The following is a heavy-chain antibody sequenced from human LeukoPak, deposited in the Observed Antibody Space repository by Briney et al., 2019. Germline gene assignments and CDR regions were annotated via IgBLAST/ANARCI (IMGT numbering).Heavy chain of an antibody. V-gene: IGHV3-23*01. CDR1: GYTLSSLA. D-gene: IGHD1/OR15-1a*01. J-gene: IGHJ4*02. Sequence: PGGSLMLPCTASGYTLSSLAMTWVRQAPGKGLEWVSTIRSNGDTTYNADSVKGRFTISRDNSKNTLYLELNSLRVEDTATFYCAKGQEHDDGGFDLWGQGTMVTVSS. CDR2: IRSNGDTT. CDR3: AKGQEHDDGGFDL.